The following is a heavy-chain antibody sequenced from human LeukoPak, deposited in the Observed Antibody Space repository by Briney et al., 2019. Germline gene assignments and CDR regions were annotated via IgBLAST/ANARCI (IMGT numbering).Heavy chain of an antibody. CDR3: ASPYGYFDY. V-gene: IGHV3-23*01. D-gene: IGHD4-17*01. J-gene: IGHJ4*02. Sequence: GGSLRLTCAASEFTFSAYAMSWVRQAPGKGLEWVSAISGSGGSTYYADSVKGRFTISRDNSKNTLYLQMNSLRAEDTAVYYCASPYGYFDYWGQGTLVTVSS. CDR2: ISGSGGST. CDR1: EFTFSAYA.